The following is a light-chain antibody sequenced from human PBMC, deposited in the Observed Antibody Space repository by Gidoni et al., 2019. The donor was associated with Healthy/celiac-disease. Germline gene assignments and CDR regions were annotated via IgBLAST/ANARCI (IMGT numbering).Light chain of an antibody. Sequence: EIVMTQSPATLSVSPGERATRSCRASQSVSSNLAWYQQKPGQAPRLLIYVASPRSTGIPARFSGSGSGTEFTLTISSLQSEDFAVYYCQQYNNWPRTFGQGTKVEIK. CDR3: QQYNNWPRT. CDR2: VAS. CDR1: QSVSSN. V-gene: IGKV3-15*01. J-gene: IGKJ1*01.